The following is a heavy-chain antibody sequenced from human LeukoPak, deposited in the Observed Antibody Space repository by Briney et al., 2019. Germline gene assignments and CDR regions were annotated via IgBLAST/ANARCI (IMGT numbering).Heavy chain of an antibody. CDR2: INTNTGNP. V-gene: IGHV7-4-1*02. CDR3: ARVASGYSSSWYRGPNGY. D-gene: IGHD6-13*01. Sequence: ASVKVSCKASGYTFTSYAMNWVRQAPGQGLEWMGWINTNTGNPTYAQGCTGRFVFSLDTSVSTAYLQISSLKAEDTAVYYCARVASGYSSSWYRGPNGYWGQGTLVTVSS. CDR1: GYTFTSYA. J-gene: IGHJ4*02.